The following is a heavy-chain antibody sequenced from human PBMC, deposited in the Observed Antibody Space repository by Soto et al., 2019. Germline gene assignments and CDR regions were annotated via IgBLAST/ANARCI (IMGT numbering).Heavy chain of an antibody. CDR1: GYTFTSYG. V-gene: IGHV1-18*01. Sequence: GASVKVSCKASGYTFTSYGISWVRQAPGQGLEWMGWISAYNGNTNYAQKLQGRVTMTTDTSTSTAYMELRSLRSDDTAVYYCARVADIVVVVAAIFGYWGQGTLVTVSS. CDR2: ISAYNGNT. CDR3: ARVADIVVVVAAIFGY. D-gene: IGHD2-15*01. J-gene: IGHJ4*02.